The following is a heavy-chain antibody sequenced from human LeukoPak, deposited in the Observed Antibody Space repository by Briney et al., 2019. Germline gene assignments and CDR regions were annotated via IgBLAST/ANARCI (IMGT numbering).Heavy chain of an antibody. Sequence: GGSLRLSCAASGFTFSSYAMSWVRQAPGKGLAWVSTISGGSGSTYCADSVKGRLTISRDNSKNTLYLQMNSLRDEDTAVYYCAKHRFESGGYHSTDWGQGTLVTVSS. D-gene: IGHD3-22*01. V-gene: IGHV3-23*01. CDR1: GFTFSSYA. CDR2: ISGGSGST. CDR3: AKHRFESGGYHSTD. J-gene: IGHJ4*02.